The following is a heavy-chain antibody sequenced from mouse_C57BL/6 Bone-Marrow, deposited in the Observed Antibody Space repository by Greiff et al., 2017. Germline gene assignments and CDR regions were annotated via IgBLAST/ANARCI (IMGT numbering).Heavy chain of an antibody. J-gene: IGHJ4*01. CDR3: ARGGVYYKGMDY. CDR2: INSNNGGT. D-gene: IGHD2-1*01. Sequence: SGYTFTDYNMDWVKQSHGKSLEWIGDINSNNGGTIYNQKFKGKATLTVDKSSSTAYMELRSLTSEDTAVYYCARGGVYYKGMDYWGQGTSVTVSS. V-gene: IGHV1-18*01. CDR1: GYTFTDYN.